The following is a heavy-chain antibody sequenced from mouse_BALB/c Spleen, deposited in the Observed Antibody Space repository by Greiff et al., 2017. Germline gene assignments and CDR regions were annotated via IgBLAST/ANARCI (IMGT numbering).Heavy chain of an antibody. CDR2: ISSGSSTI. CDR3: ARSDYRSYYFDD. Sequence: EVQRVESGGGLVQPGGSRKLSCAASGFTFSSFGMHWVRQAPEKGLEWVAYISSGSSTIYYADTVKGRFTISRDNPKNTLFLQMTSLRSEDTAMYYCARSDYRSYYFDDWGQGTTLTVSS. CDR1: GFTFSSFG. J-gene: IGHJ2*01. D-gene: IGHD2-14*01. V-gene: IGHV5-17*02.